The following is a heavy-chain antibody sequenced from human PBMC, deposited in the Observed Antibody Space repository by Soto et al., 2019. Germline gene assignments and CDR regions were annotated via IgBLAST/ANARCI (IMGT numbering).Heavy chain of an antibody. D-gene: IGHD3-10*01. CDR1: GGFSSSYY. Sequence: SETLSLTCTVSGGFSSSYYWSWIRQPPGKGLELIGYIYYSGSTYYNPSLKSRVTISVDTSKNQFSLKLSSVTAADTAVYYCARLPLERSWSFPPRYYMDVWGKGTTVTVYS. J-gene: IGHJ6*03. CDR2: IYYSGST. V-gene: IGHV4-59*04. CDR3: ARLPLERSWSFPPRYYMDV.